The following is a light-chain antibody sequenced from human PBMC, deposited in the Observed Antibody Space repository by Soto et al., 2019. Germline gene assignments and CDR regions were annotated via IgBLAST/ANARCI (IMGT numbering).Light chain of an antibody. CDR2: AAS. CDR1: QGISSY. CDR3: QQLNSSPHT. V-gene: IGKV1-9*01. Sequence: IPLTQSPSSLSASVGDRVTITCRASQGISSYLAWYQQKPGKAPNLLIYAASTLQSGVPSRFSGSGSGTDFTLTISSLQPEDFATYYCQQLNSSPHTFGQGTKLEIK. J-gene: IGKJ2*01.